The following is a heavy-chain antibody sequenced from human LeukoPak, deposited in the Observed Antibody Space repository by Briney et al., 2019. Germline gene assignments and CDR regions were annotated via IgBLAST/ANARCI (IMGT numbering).Heavy chain of an antibody. CDR1: GFTFSSYG. CDR2: IWYDGSNK. CDR3: AREGYYYDSSGYYRGYFDY. J-gene: IGHJ4*02. Sequence: GGSLRLSCAASGFTFSSYGMHWVRQAPGKGLEGVAVIWYDGSNKYYADSAKGRFTISRDNSKNTMYLQMNSLRAEDTAVYYCAREGYYYDSSGYYRGYFDYWGQGTLVTVSS. V-gene: IGHV3-33*01. D-gene: IGHD3-22*01.